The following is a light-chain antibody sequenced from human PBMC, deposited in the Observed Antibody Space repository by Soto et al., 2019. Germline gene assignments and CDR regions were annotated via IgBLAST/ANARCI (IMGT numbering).Light chain of an antibody. CDR1: QAISNF. CDR2: EAS. Sequence: DIQMTQSPSSLAASVGDRVTITCRASQAISNFVAWYQQKPGKAPTLLIYEASTLQSGVPSRFSGRGSGTDFTLTISSLQPEDFATYFCQNYHGAPYGFGQGTKLAVK. CDR3: QNYHGAPYG. J-gene: IGKJ2*03. V-gene: IGKV1-27*01.